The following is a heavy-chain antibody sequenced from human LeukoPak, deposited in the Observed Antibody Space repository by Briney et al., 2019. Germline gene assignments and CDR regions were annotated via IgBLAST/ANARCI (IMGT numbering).Heavy chain of an antibody. Sequence: SETLSLTCAVYGGSFSGYYWSWIRQPPGKGLEWIGEINHSGSTNYNPSLKSRITISVDTSKNQFSLKLSSVTAADTAVYYCARGRPPYYYDSSDYWPLWSYYYYYMDVWGKGTTVTVSS. CDR1: GGSFSGYY. CDR3: ARGRPPYYYDSSDYWPLWSYYYYYMDV. V-gene: IGHV4-34*01. CDR2: INHSGST. J-gene: IGHJ6*03. D-gene: IGHD3-22*01.